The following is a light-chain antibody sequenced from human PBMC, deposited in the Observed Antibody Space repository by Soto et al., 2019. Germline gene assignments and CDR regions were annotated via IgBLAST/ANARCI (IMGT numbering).Light chain of an antibody. CDR1: QGISNY. J-gene: IGKJ3*01. CDR3: QKYNSASGFT. Sequence: DIQMTQSPSSLSASVGDRVTITCRASQGISNYLAWYQQKPGKVPKLLIYAASTLRSGFPSRFSGSGSGTNSTLTISSLQPEDVPTNYSQKYNSASGFTFGPGTKVDIK. V-gene: IGKV1-27*01. CDR2: AAS.